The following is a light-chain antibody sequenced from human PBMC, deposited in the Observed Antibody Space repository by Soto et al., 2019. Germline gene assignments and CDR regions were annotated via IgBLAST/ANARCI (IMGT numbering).Light chain of an antibody. CDR1: QSVSSY. J-gene: IGKJ1*01. V-gene: IGKV3-11*01. CDR3: QQRSNWPRT. CDR2: DAS. Sequence: EILMTQSPATLSVSPGERATLSCISSQSVSSYLAWYQQKPGQAPRLLIYDASNRATGIPARFSGSGSGTDFTLTISSLEPEDFAVYYCQQRSNWPRTFGPGTKVDIK.